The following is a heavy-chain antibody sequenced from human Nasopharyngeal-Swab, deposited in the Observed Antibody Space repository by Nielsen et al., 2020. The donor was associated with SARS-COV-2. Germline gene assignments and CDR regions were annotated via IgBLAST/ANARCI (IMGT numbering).Heavy chain of an antibody. CDR3: TRLRYSSGLDY. D-gene: IGHD6-25*01. J-gene: IGHJ4*02. Sequence: GESLKISCAASGFTFSGSAMHWVRQASGKGLEWVGRIRSKANSYATAYAASVKGRFTISRDDSKNTAYLHMNSLKTEDTAVYYCTRLRYSSGLDYWGQGTLVTVSS. CDR1: GFTFSGSA. CDR2: IRSKANSYAT. V-gene: IGHV3-73*01.